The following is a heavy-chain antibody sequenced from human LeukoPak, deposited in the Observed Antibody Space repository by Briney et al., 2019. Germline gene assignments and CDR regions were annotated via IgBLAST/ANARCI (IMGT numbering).Heavy chain of an antibody. D-gene: IGHD3-22*01. CDR3: ARVGDYYDSSGYYYSHNY. V-gene: IGHV4-59*11. Sequence: PSETLSLTCTVSGGSISSHYWSWIRQPPGKGREWIGYIYYSGTTNYNPSLKSRVTISVDTSKNQFSLKLSSVTAADTAVYYCARVGDYYDSSGYYYSHNYWGQGTLVTVSS. CDR1: GGSISSHY. CDR2: IYYSGTT. J-gene: IGHJ4*02.